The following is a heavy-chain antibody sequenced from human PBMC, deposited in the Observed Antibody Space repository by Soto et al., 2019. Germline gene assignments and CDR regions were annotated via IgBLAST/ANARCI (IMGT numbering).Heavy chain of an antibody. D-gene: IGHD6-19*01. CDR2: IYYSGST. J-gene: IGHJ4*02. CDR1: GGSISSYY. Sequence: SETLSLTCPVSGGSISSYYWSWIRQPPGKGLEWIGYIYYSGSTNYNPSLKSRVTISVDTSKNQFSLKLSSVTAADTAVYYCARSIAVGNYYFDYWGQGTLVTVSS. V-gene: IGHV4-59*01. CDR3: ARSIAVGNYYFDY.